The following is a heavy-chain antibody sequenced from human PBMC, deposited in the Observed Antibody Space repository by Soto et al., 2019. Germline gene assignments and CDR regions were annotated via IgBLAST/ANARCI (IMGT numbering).Heavy chain of an antibody. CDR3: ARRYGSGSYFDP. CDR2: IYYSGST. J-gene: IGHJ5*02. D-gene: IGHD3-10*01. Sequence: PSETLSLTCTVSGVSISSYYWSWIRQPPGKGLEWIGYIYYSGSTNYNPSLKSRVTISVDTSKNQFSLKLSSVTAADTAVYYCARRYGSGSYFDPWGQGTLVTVSS. V-gene: IGHV4-59*08. CDR1: GVSISSYY.